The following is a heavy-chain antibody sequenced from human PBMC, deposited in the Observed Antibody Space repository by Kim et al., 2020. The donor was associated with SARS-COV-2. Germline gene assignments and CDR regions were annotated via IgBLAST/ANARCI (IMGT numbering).Heavy chain of an antibody. Sequence: TAYAPAVKGRFTVARDDARNSLYLQMNSLKPEDTAVYYWARDTAAAMDVWGRGTTVTVSS. V-gene: IGHV3-72*01. D-gene: IGHD6-25*01. J-gene: IGHJ6*02. CDR3: ARDTAAAMDV. CDR2: T.